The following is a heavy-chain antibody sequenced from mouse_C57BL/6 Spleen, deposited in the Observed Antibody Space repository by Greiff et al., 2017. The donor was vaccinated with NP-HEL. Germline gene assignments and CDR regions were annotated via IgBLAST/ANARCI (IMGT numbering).Heavy chain of an antibody. V-gene: IGHV1-81*01. D-gene: IGHD2-3*01. CDR3: ARWRGYDGYEFDV. Sequence: VQLQQSGAELARPGASVKLSCKASGYTFTSYGISWVKQRTGQGLEWIGEIYPRSGNTYYNEKFKGKATLTADKSSSTAYMELRSLTSEESAVYFCARWRGYDGYEFDVWGTGTTVTVSS. CDR1: GYTFTSYG. J-gene: IGHJ1*03. CDR2: IYPRSGNT.